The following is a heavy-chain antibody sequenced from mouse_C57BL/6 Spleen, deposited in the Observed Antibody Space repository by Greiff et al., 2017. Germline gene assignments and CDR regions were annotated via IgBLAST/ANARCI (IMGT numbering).Heavy chain of an antibody. CDR2: ISYDGSN. Sequence: EVKLQESGPGLVKPSQSLSLTCSVTGYSITSGYYWNWIRQFPGNKLEWMGYISYDGSNNYNPSLKNRISITRDTSKNQFFLKLNSVTTEDTATYYCARERETDAMDYWGQGTSVTVSS. CDR3: ARERETDAMDY. CDR1: GYSITSGYY. J-gene: IGHJ4*01. V-gene: IGHV3-6*01.